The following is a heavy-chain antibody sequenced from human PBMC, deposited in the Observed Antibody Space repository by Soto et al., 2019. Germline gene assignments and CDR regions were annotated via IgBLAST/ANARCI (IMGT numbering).Heavy chain of an antibody. CDR1: GCTFSSYA. D-gene: IGHD2-15*01. V-gene: IGHV1-69*10. CDR3: ARDLGGWPDY. J-gene: IGHJ4*02. Sequence: SVKVSCKASGCTFSSYAISWVRQAPGQGLEWMGGINPIIGKTKYAQKFQGRVTITADTSTSTAYMELSSLRSEDTAVYYCARDLGGWPDYWGKGTLVTVSS. CDR2: INPIIGKT.